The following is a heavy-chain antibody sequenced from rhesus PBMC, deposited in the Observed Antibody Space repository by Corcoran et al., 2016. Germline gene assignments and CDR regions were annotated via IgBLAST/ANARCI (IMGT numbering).Heavy chain of an antibody. CDR1: GGSISDYYY. V-gene: IGHV4S9*01. D-gene: IGHD2-39*01. J-gene: IGHJ6*01. Sequence: QVQLQESGPGLVKPSETLSLTCAVSGGSISDYYYWNWIRQPPGKGLEWIGNIYGNSASTYYNPSLKSRVTISKDTSKTQFFLKLSSVTAADTAVYYCARDRHATLDSWGQGVVVTVSS. CDR2: IYGNSAST. CDR3: ARDRHATLDS.